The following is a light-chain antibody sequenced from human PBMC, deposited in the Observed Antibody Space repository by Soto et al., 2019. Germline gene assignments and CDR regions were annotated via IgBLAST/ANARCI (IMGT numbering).Light chain of an antibody. CDR3: AAWDDSLIGYV. CDR2: NNN. J-gene: IGLJ1*01. CDR1: SSNIGNNT. Sequence: SVLTQPPSTSGTPGQRVTISCSGSSSNIGNNTVSWCQQLPGTAPKPLIYNNNQRPSGVPDRFSGSKSGTSASLAISGLQSEDEADYYCAAWDDSLIGYVFGTGTKVTVL. V-gene: IGLV1-44*01.